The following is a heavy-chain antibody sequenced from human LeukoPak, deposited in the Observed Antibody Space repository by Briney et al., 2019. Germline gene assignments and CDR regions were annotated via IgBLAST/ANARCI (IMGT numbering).Heavy chain of an antibody. CDR2: INHSGST. CDR3: ARDLAHYYDSSGYFDY. J-gene: IGHJ4*02. Sequence: PSETLSLTCAVYGGSFSGYYRSWIRQPPGKGLEWIGEINHSGSTNYNPSLKSRVTISVDTSKNQFSLKLSSVTAADTAVYYCARDLAHYYDSSGYFDYWGQGTLVTVSS. D-gene: IGHD3-22*01. CDR1: GGSFSGYY. V-gene: IGHV4-34*01.